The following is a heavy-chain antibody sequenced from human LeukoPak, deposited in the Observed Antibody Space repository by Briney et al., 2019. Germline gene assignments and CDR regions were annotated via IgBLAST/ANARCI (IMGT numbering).Heavy chain of an antibody. D-gene: IGHD3-22*01. CDR3: ARNPYYYDSSGDWGY. CDR2: ISAYNGNT. V-gene: IGHV1-18*01. Sequence: ASVKVSCKASGYTFTCYGISWVRQAPGQGLEWMGWISAYNGNTNYAQKLQGRVTMTTDTSTSTAYMELRSLRSDDTAVYYCARNPYYYDSSGDWGYWGQGTLVTVSS. CDR1: GYTFTCYG. J-gene: IGHJ4*02.